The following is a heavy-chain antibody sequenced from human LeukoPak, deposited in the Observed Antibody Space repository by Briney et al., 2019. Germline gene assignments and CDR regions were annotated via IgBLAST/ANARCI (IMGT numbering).Heavy chain of an antibody. CDR2: IYHSGST. CDR3: ARDTIGQWLVEGDY. D-gene: IGHD6-19*01. CDR1: GGSISSSNW. Sequence: PSGTLSLTCAVSGGSISSSNWWSWVRQPPGKGLEWIGEIYHSGSTNYNPSLKSRVTISVDKSKNQFSLKLSSVTAADTAVYYCARDTIGQWLVEGDYWGQGTLVTVSS. J-gene: IGHJ4*02. V-gene: IGHV4-4*02.